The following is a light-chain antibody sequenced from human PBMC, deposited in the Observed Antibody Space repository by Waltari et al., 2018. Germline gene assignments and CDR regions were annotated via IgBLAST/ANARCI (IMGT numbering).Light chain of an antibody. CDR1: NSEIGAYNY. J-gene: IGLJ3*02. Sequence: QSAMTQPPSASGSPGQYVPISCPGTNSEIGAYNYVSWYQQYPGKAPRVVIYEVSKRPPGVPGRFSGSKSGNTASLTVSGLQAEDEAEYHCSSYAGSNGMVFGGGTKVTVL. CDR3: SSYAGSNGMV. CDR2: EVS. V-gene: IGLV2-8*01.